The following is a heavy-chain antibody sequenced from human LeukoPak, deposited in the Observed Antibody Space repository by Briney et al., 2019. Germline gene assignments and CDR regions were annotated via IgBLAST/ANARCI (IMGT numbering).Heavy chain of an antibody. V-gene: IGHV1-46*01. D-gene: IGHD6-19*01. Sequence: ASVKVSCKASGGTIRGFAINWVRQAPGEGFEWMGIINPSDGSTSYAQKFQGRVTVTRDTSTRTVYMELSSLTSEDTAVYYCARGHSSGWLNFDYWGQGTLVTVSS. CDR1: GGTIRGFA. CDR3: ARGHSSGWLNFDY. CDR2: INPSDGST. J-gene: IGHJ4*02.